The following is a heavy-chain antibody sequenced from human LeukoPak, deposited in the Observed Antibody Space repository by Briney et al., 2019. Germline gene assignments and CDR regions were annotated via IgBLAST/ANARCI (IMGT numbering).Heavy chain of an antibody. CDR2: IYSGGST. CDR1: GLTVSRNY. J-gene: IGHJ3*02. Sequence: GGSLRLSCAASGLTVSRNYMSWVRQAPGQGLEWVSIIYSGGSTIYGDSVKGRFTISRDNSKNTLFLHMNSLRAEDTAVYYCAKGHYDYVWGSYRLFDAFDTWGQGTMVIVSS. D-gene: IGHD3-16*02. V-gene: IGHV3-53*01. CDR3: AKGHYDYVWGSYRLFDAFDT.